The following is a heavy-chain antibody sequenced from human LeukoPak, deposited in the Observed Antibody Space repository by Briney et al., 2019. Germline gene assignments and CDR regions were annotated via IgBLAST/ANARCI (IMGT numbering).Heavy chain of an antibody. CDR2: INPDGNKK. J-gene: IGHJ4*02. V-gene: IGHV3-7*01. CDR1: GFTFSSYA. D-gene: IGHD5-18*01. CDR3: ARDLAYSRLDY. Sequence: GGSLRLSCAGSGFTFSSYAMDWVRQAPGKGLEWVASINPDGNKKYSADSVKGRFTISRDNAENSLYLQMNSLRVEDTAFYYCARDLAYSRLDYWGQGMLITVSS.